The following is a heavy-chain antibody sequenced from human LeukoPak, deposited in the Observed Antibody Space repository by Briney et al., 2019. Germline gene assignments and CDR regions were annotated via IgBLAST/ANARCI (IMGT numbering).Heavy chain of an antibody. CDR1: GYTFTSYA. J-gene: IGHJ6*02. Sequence: GASVKVSCKASGYTFTSYAMNWVRQAPGQGLEWMGWINTNTGNPTYAQGFTGRFVFSLDTSVSTAYLQISSLKAEDTAVYYCAREQGMIFGVFMNYYYGMDVWAKGPRSPSP. CDR3: AREQGMIFGVFMNYYYGMDV. CDR2: INTNTGNP. V-gene: IGHV7-4-1*02. D-gene: IGHD3-3*01.